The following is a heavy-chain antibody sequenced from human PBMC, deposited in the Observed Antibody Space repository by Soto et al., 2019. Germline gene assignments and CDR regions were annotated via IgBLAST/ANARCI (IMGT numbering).Heavy chain of an antibody. D-gene: IGHD2-15*01. Sequence: QVQVVESGGGVVQPGRSLRLSCAASGFTFSTYAMHWVRQAPGKGLQWVAVISSDGTNKYNTDSVRGRFTISRDNTNSXXXXQLNSLXXXXXXXXYCARSARVVXXXXXDIWGQG. J-gene: IGHJ3*02. CDR2: ISSDGTNK. CDR1: GFTFSTYA. V-gene: IGHV3-30-3*01. CDR3: ARSARVVXXXXXDI.